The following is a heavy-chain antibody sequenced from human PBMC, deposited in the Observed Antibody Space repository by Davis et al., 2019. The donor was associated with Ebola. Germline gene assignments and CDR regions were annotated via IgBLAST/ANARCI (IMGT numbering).Heavy chain of an antibody. J-gene: IGHJ4*02. Sequence: GGSLRLSCAASGFTFSSYSMNWVRQAPGKGLEWVSAISGSGGSTYYAGSVKGRFTISRDNSKNTLYLQMNSLRADDTAVYYCAKQRGVGAIDYDYWGRGTVVTVSS. CDR3: AKQRGVGAIDYDY. CDR2: ISGSGGST. D-gene: IGHD1-26*01. V-gene: IGHV3-23*01. CDR1: GFTFSSYS.